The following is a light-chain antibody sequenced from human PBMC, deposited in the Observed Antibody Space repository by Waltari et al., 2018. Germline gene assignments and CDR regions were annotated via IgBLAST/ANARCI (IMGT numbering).Light chain of an antibody. J-gene: IGKJ2*01. CDR3: QQSQGVPFT. V-gene: IGKV1-33*01. CDR1: QDISKY. CDR2: AAS. Sequence: EIQMTQSPSSLSTSVGDRVTITFQTSQDISKYLNWYQQKPGKAPKLLIYAASNLETGVPSRFSGSGSGTNFTFTISSLQPEDIATYSCQQSQGVPFTFGQGTKVDIK.